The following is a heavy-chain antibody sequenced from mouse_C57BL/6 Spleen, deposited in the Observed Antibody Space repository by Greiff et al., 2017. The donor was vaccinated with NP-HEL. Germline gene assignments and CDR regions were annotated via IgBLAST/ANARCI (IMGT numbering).Heavy chain of an antibody. V-gene: IGHV1-59*01. CDR1: GYTFTSYW. J-gene: IGHJ3*01. CDR3: ARGPSYDSWFAY. Sequence: VQLQQPGAELVRPGTSVKLSCKASGYTFTSYWMHWVKQRPGQGLEWIGVIDPSDSYTNYNQKFKGKATLTVDTSSSTAYMQLSSLTSEDSAVYYCARGPSYDSWFAYWGQGTLVTVSA. CDR2: IDPSDSYT. D-gene: IGHD2-12*01.